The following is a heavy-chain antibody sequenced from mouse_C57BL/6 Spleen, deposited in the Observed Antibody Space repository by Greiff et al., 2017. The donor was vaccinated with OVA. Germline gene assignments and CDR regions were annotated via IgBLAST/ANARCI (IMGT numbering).Heavy chain of an antibody. CDR3: ARGYGNYPYYYAMDY. CDR1: GYTFTSYD. V-gene: IGHV1-85*01. CDR2: IYPRDGST. J-gene: IGHJ4*01. D-gene: IGHD2-1*01. Sequence: VQGVESGPELVKPGASVKLSCKASGYTFTSYDINWVKQRPGQGLEWIGWIYPRDGSTKYNEKFKGKATLTVDTSSSTAYMELHSLTSEDSAVYFCARGYGNYPYYYAMDYWGQGTSVTVSS.